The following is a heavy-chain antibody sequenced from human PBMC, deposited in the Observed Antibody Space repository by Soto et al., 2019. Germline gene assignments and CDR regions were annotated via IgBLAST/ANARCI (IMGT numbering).Heavy chain of an antibody. V-gene: IGHV4-30-2*01. Sequence: QLQLQESGSGLVKPSQTLSLTCAVSGGSISSGGYSWSWIRQPPGKGLEWIGYIYHSGSTYYNPSLKSRVTISVDRSKNQFSLKLSSVTAADTAVYYCARRSTPPYSSSWGGWFDHWGQGTLVTVSS. CDR3: ARRSTPPYSSSWGGWFDH. D-gene: IGHD6-13*01. J-gene: IGHJ5*02. CDR1: GGSISSGGYS. CDR2: IYHSGST.